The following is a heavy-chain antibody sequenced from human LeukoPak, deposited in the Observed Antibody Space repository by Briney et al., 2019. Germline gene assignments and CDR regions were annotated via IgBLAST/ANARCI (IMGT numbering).Heavy chain of an antibody. V-gene: IGHV3-33*01. Sequence: PGRSLRLSCAASGFTFSSYGMHWVRQAPGKGLEWVAVIWYDGSNKYYADPVKGRFTISRDNSKNTLYLQMNSLRAEDTAVYYCARGDMVQGVILLLDYWGQGTLVTVSS. CDR1: GFTFSSYG. CDR2: IWYDGSNK. J-gene: IGHJ4*02. D-gene: IGHD3-10*01. CDR3: ARGDMVQGVILLLDY.